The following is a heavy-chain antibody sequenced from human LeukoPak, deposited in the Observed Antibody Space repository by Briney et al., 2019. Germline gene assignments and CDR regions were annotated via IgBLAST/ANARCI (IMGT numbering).Heavy chain of an antibody. CDR2: ISSSGGST. J-gene: IGHJ4*02. CDR1: GFTFSSYA. V-gene: IGHV3-23*01. D-gene: IGHD6-19*01. Sequence: GGSLRLSCVASGFTFSSYAMSWVRQAPGKGLEGGSGISSSGGSTYYADSLKGRFTISRDNSKNTLFLQMNSVGAEATAVYYCAIETYSSGWYPYFDYSGQGTLVTPSS. CDR3: AIETYSSGWYPYFDY.